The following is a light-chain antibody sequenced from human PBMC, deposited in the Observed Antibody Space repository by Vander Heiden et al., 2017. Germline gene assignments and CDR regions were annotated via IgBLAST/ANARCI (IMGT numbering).Light chain of an antibody. CDR3: QVWDSSTVV. Sequence: SYELTQPLSVSVALGQTARITCGGNNIGSKNVHWYQQKPGQAPVLVIYRERNRAAGIPERFSGSNSGNTDTLTISRAQAGDEADYDCQVWDSSTVVFGGGTKLTVL. CDR2: RER. CDR1: NIGSKN. J-gene: IGLJ2*01. V-gene: IGLV3-9*01.